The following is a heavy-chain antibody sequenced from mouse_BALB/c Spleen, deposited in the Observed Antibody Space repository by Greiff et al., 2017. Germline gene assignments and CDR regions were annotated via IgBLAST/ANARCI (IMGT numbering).Heavy chain of an antibody. J-gene: IGHJ4*01. CDR1: GYTFTSYV. CDR2: INPYNDGT. Sequence: EVQLQQSGPELVKPGASVKMSCKASGYTFTSYVMHWVKQKPGQGLEWIGYINPYNDGTKYNEKFKGKATLTSDKSSSTAYMELSSLTSEDSAVYYCTSSSPYYAMDYWGQGTSVTVSA. D-gene: IGHD1-1*01. CDR3: TSSSPYYAMDY. V-gene: IGHV1-14*01.